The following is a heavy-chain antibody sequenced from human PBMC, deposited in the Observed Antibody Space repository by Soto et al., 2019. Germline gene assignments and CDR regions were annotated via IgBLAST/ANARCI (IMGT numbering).Heavy chain of an antibody. CDR2: IIPIFGTA. V-gene: IGHV1-69*13. CDR1: GGTFSSYA. Sequence: GVSVKVSCTASGGTFSSYAISWVRQAPGQGLEWMGGIIPIFGTANYAQKFQGRVTITADESTSTAYMELSSLRSEDTAVYYCARDRPVDTVSYYGMDVWGQGTTVTVSS. J-gene: IGHJ6*02. D-gene: IGHD5-18*01. CDR3: ARDRPVDTVSYYGMDV.